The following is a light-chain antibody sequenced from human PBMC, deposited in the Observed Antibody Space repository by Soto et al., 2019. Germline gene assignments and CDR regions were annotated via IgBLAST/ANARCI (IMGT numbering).Light chain of an antibody. V-gene: IGKV3-15*01. Sequence: EIVMTQSPATLSVSPGERATLSCRASQRVSSNLAWYQQKPGQAPRLLIYGASTRATGIPARFSGSGSWTEFTLTISSLQSEDFAVYYCQQYNTWPPITFGQGTRLEIK. CDR3: QQYNTWPPIT. CDR2: GAS. J-gene: IGKJ5*01. CDR1: QRVSSN.